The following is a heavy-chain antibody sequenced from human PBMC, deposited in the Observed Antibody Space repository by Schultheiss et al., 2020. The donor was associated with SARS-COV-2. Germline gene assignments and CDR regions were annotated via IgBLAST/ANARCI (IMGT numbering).Heavy chain of an antibody. CDR3: ARGVMKYSI. J-gene: IGHJ3*02. D-gene: IGHD3-16*01. V-gene: IGHV4-59*01. CDR1: GGSFSGYY. Sequence: SETLSLTCAVYGGSFSGYYWSWIRQPPGKGLEWIGYIYYSGSTNYNPSLKSRVTISVDTSKNQFSLKLSSVTAADTAVYYCARGVMKYSIWGQGTMVTVSS. CDR2: IYYSGST.